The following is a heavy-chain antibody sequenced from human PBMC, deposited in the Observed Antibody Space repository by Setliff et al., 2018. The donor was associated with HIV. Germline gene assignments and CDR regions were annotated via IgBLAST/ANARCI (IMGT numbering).Heavy chain of an antibody. Sequence: PGESLKISCKGSGYSFTNYWIAWVRQMPGKGLEWMGIIYPGDSDTRYSPSFQGQVTISADKSISTAYPQWRSLKASDTAVYFCARLSPPPTYGGNSRFDSWGQGTLVTVSS. CDR1: GYSFTNYW. CDR3: ARLSPPPTYGGNSRFDS. J-gene: IGHJ4*02. CDR2: IYPGDSDT. V-gene: IGHV5-51*01. D-gene: IGHD4-17*01.